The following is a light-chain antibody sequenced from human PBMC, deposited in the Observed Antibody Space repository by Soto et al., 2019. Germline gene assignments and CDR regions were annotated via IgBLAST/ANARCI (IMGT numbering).Light chain of an antibody. CDR3: QQSYSTPLT. CDR1: QSIGIY. Sequence: DIQMTQSPSSLSAIVRDRVTITCRASQSIGIYLNWYQQTPGKAPKLLIYAASSLQSGVPSRFSGSGSGTDFTLTIDGLQPEDTATYYCQQSYSTPLTFGGGTKVEIK. CDR2: AAS. J-gene: IGKJ4*01. V-gene: IGKV1-39*01.